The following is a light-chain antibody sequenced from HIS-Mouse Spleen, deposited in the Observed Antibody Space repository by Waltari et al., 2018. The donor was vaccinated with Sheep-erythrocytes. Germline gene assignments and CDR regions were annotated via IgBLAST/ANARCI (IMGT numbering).Light chain of an antibody. CDR2: KDS. J-gene: IGLJ1*01. V-gene: IGLV3-16*01. CDR1: ALPKKY. Sequence: YELTQPPSVSVSLGQMARITCSGEALPKKYAYWYQQKPGQFPVLVIYKDSERPSGIPERFAGSSSGTIVTLTISGVQAEDEADYYCLSADSSGTYYVFGTGTKVTVL. CDR3: LSADSSGTYYV.